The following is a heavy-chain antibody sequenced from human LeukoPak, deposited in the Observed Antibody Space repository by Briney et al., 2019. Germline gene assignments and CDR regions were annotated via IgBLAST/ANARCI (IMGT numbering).Heavy chain of an antibody. V-gene: IGHV3-23*01. D-gene: IGHD1-26*01. CDR3: AKLIVGARSLFDF. J-gene: IGHJ4*02. CDR2: ISGSGDST. Sequence: GGSLRLSCAASGFTFSSHAMSWVRQAPGKGLEWVSTISGSGDSTNYADSVKGRFTISRDKSKSTLYLQMSSLRADDTAMYYCAKLIVGARSLFDFRGQGILVTVSS. CDR1: GFTFSSHA.